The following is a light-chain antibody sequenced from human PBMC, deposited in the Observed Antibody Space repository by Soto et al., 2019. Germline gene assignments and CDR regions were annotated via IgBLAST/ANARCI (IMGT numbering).Light chain of an antibody. J-gene: IGKJ1*01. CDR1: QSVSSN. V-gene: IGKV3-15*01. CDR3: QQYKNWPWT. Sequence: EMVMTQSPATLSVSPGERFTLSCRASQSVSSNLAWYQQKPGQAPRLLIHGASTRATGIPARFSGSGSGTEFTLTISSPQPEDFAVYYCQQYKNWPWTFGQGTKVDIK. CDR2: GAS.